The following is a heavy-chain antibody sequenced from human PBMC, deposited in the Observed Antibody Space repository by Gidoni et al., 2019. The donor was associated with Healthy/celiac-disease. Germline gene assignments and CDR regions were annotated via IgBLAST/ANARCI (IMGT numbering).Heavy chain of an antibody. J-gene: IGHJ6*02. V-gene: IGHV3-30*18. Sequence: CSASGFTFSNYGMHWVRQAPGKGLEWVAVISYAGSNKYYADSVKGRFTISRDNSKNRLYLQMNSLRAEDTAVYYCAKDQLNHGFAEGDPRYYYYDGMDVWGQGTTVTVSS. CDR3: AKDQLNHGFAEGDPRYYYYDGMDV. D-gene: IGHD3-16*01. CDR1: GFTFSNYG. CDR2: ISYAGSNK.